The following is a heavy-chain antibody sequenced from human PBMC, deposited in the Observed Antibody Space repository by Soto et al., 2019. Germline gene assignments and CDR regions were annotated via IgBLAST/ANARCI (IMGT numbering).Heavy chain of an antibody. J-gene: IGHJ4*02. CDR2: MNPDSGNT. CDR1: GYIFTSYD. V-gene: IGHV1-8*01. D-gene: IGHD2-8*01. CDR3: AKVRRDTNLDVLTAYYFGY. Sequence: QVQLVQSGAEVKKPGASVKVSCKASGYIFTSYDINWVRQATGQGLEWMGWMNPDSGNTGYAQKFQGRVTMTRKTSIATAYMELSSLRSEDTAVYYCAKVRRDTNLDVLTAYYFGYWGQGTLVTVSS.